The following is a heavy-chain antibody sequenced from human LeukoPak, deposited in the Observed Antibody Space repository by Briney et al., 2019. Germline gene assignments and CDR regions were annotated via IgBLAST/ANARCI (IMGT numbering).Heavy chain of an antibody. CDR1: GGSISSYY. CDR3: AREDQPMVRPILNWFDP. J-gene: IGHJ5*02. V-gene: IGHV4-4*07. D-gene: IGHD3-10*01. CDR2: ICTSGST. Sequence: SETLSLTCTVSGGSISSYYWSWIRQPAGKGLEWIGRICTSGSTNYNPSLKSRVTMSVDTSKNQFSLKLSSVTAADTAVYYCAREDQPMVRPILNWFDPWGQGTLVTVSS.